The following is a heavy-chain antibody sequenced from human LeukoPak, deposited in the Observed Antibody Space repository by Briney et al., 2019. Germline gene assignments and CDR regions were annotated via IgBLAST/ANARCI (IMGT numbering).Heavy chain of an antibody. J-gene: IGHJ4*02. CDR1: GFSFSSYT. CDR3: ARGGALYLDK. V-gene: IGHV3-7*01. CDR2: MKEEGSDI. Sequence: GGSLRLSCVVSGFSFSSYTMSWVRQAPGKGLEWVAKMKEEGSDINYVDSVKGRFTICRDNAKNSLRLQMSSLRAEDTAVYYCARGGALYLDKGGQGTLVTVSS. D-gene: IGHD2-2*02.